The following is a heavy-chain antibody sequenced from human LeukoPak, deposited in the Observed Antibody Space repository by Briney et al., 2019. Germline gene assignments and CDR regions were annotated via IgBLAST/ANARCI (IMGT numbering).Heavy chain of an antibody. CDR2: IYTSGST. CDR3: ASTPRRPYCSSTSCYPYYYYYMDV. J-gene: IGHJ6*03. D-gene: IGHD2-2*01. CDR1: GGSISSYY. Sequence: PSETLSLTCTVSGGSISSYYWSWIRQPPGKGLEWIGYIYTSGSTNYNPSLKSRVTISVDTSKNQFSLKLSSVTAADTAVYYCASTPRRPYCSSTSCYPYYYYYMDVWGKGTTVTVSS. V-gene: IGHV4-4*09.